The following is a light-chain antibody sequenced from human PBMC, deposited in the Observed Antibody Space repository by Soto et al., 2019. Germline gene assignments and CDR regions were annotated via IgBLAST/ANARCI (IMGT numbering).Light chain of an antibody. CDR1: QNINSY. CDR3: HQYQRYPPS. V-gene: IGKV1-16*01. Sequence: DIQMTQSPSSLSASVGDRVTIICRASQNINSYLAWFQQKPGKAPKSLIYDATSLQSGVPSRFSGSGSGIDFSLPISSLQSEDIATYYCHQYQRYPPSFGGGTKLEIK. CDR2: DAT. J-gene: IGKJ4*01.